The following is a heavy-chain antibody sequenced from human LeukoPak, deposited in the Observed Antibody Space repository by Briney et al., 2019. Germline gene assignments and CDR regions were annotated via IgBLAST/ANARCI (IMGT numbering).Heavy chain of an antibody. Sequence: GGSLRLSCAASGFTFSSYSMNWVRQAPGKGLEWVSSISSSSSYIYYADSVKGRFTISRDNAKNSLYLQMNSLRAEDTAVYYCARDRREYQLLSYYYMDVWGKGTTVTVSS. CDR1: GFTFSSYS. CDR3: ARDRREYQLLSYYYMDV. J-gene: IGHJ6*03. D-gene: IGHD2-2*01. V-gene: IGHV3-21*01. CDR2: ISSSSSYI.